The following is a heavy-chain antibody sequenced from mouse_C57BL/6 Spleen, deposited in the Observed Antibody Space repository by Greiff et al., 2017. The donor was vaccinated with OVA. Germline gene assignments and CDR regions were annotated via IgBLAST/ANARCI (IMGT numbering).Heavy chain of an antibody. J-gene: IGHJ3*01. CDR1: GYAFSSSW. CDR3: ARRDIDYYYDGDQAGCAY. Sequence: QVQLQQSGPELVKPGASVKISCKASGYAFSSSWMNWVKQRPGKGLEWIGRIYPGDGDTNYNGKFKGKATLTADKSSSTAYMQLSSLTSEDSAVYFCARRDIDYYYDGDQAGCAYWGQGTLVTVSA. V-gene: IGHV1-82*01. CDR2: IYPGDGDT. D-gene: IGHD2-4*01.